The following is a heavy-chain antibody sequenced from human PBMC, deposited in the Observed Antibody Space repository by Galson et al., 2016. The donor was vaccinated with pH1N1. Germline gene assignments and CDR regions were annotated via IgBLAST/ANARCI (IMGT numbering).Heavy chain of an antibody. V-gene: IGHV5-51*03. Sequence: QSGAEVKKPGESLKISCEVFGYKFTTYWIGWVRQMPGKGLEWMGIIYPDDSDTSYNPAFQGQVTISVDKSINTAYLQWNSLKASDTAIYYCARGLLSGFDPWGQGTLVIVSS. CDR2: IYPDDSDT. CDR3: ARGLLSGFDP. D-gene: IGHD2-21*01. J-gene: IGHJ5*02. CDR1: GYKFTTYW.